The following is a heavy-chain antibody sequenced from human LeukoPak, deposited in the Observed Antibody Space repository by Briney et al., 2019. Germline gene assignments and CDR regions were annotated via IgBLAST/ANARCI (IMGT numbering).Heavy chain of an antibody. V-gene: IGHV1-8*01. CDR3: ARGRASYYYDSSGYYGFDY. D-gene: IGHD3-22*01. Sequence: ASVKVSCKASGYTFTIYDINCVRQATGQGLEWMGWMNPNSGNTGYAQKFQGRVTMTRNTSISTAYMELSSLRSEDTAVYYCARGRASYYYDSSGYYGFDYWGQGTLVTVSS. CDR1: GYTFTIYD. J-gene: IGHJ4*02. CDR2: MNPNSGNT.